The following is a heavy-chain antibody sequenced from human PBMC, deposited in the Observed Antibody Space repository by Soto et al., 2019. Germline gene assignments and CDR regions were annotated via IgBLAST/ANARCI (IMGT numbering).Heavy chain of an antibody. J-gene: IGHJ5*02. CDR2: IIPFSGTA. Sequence: QVQLVQSGAEVKKPGSSVKVSCKTSGGTFSRYAMSWVRQAPGHGLEWMGGIIPFSGTANYAQKFQGRVTITAEKSKTTGYLELTCLASEDTAVYYCAGSQDIVAPAAAIHPCIWFDPLGQGTLVTVS. D-gene: IGHD2-2*02. CDR3: AGSQDIVAPAAAIHPCIWFDP. CDR1: GGTFSRYA. V-gene: IGHV1-69*06.